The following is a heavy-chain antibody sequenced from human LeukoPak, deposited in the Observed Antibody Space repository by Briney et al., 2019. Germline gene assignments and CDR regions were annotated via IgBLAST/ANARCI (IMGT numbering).Heavy chain of an antibody. CDR2: INPNSGGT. D-gene: IGHD2-2*01. CDR3: AREGRRYCSSTSCYLYY. CDR1: GYTFTGYY. V-gene: IGHV1-2*02. Sequence: ASVKVSCXASGYTFTGYYMHWVRQAPGQGLEWMGWINPNSGGTNYAQKFQGRVTMTRDTSISTAYMELSRLRSDDTAVYYCAREGRRYCSSTSCYLYYWGQGTLVTVSS. J-gene: IGHJ4*02.